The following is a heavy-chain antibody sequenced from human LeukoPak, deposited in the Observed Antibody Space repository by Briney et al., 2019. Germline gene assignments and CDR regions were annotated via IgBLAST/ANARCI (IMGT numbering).Heavy chain of an antibody. V-gene: IGHV3-23*01. D-gene: IGHD3-22*01. CDR1: GFTFSSYW. CDR2: ISGSGGST. CDR3: AKNRGGYDSSGYYPNAFDI. Sequence: GSLRLSCAASGFTFSSYWMSWVRQAPGKGLEWVSAISGSGGSTYYADSVKGRFTISRDNSKNTLYLQMNSLRAEDTAVYYCAKNRGGYDSSGYYPNAFDIWGQGTMVTVSS. J-gene: IGHJ3*02.